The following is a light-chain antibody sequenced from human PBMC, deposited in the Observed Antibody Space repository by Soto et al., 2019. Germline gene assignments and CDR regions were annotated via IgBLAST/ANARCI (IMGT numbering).Light chain of an antibody. CDR2: GAS. CDR1: QSVSIN. J-gene: IGKJ1*01. CDR3: QQYNNWPRT. V-gene: IGKV3-15*01. Sequence: EIVMTQSPATLSVSPWERATLFCMASQSVSINLAWYQQKPGQAPRLLIYGASTRATDIPARFSGSGSGTDFTLTISSLQSEDFAVYYCQQYNNWPRTFGQGTKVDIK.